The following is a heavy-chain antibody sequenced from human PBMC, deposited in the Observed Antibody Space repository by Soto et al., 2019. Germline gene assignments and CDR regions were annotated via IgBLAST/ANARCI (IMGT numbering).Heavy chain of an antibody. J-gene: IGHJ6*01. V-gene: IGHV4-39*01. CDR3: ARSWSSWYRVSVYYYYGMDV. CDR1: GGSISSSSYY. CDR2: IYYSGST. D-gene: IGHD6-13*01. Sequence: KSSETLSLTCTVSGGSISSSSYYWGWIRQPPGKGLEWIGSIYYSGSTYYNPSLKSRVTISVDTSKNQFSLKLSSVTAADTAVYYCARSWSSWYRVSVYYYYGMDVWGQGTTVTVSS.